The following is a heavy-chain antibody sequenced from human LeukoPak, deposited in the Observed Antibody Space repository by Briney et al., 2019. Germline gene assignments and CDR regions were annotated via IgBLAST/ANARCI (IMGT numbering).Heavy chain of an antibody. Sequence: PGGSLRLSCAASGFTFSNYWMSWVRQAPGKGLEWVANIKQDGSEKYYVDSVKGRFTISRDNAKKSLYLQVSSLRAEDTAVYYCARVGGDSSSWQFACWGQGTLVTVSS. J-gene: IGHJ4*02. V-gene: IGHV3-7*01. CDR1: GFTFSNYW. D-gene: IGHD6-13*01. CDR3: ARVGGDSSSWQFAC. CDR2: IKQDGSEK.